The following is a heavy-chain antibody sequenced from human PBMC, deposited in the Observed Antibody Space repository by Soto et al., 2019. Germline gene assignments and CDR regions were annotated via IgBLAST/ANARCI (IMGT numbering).Heavy chain of an antibody. CDR3: AKGRACSGGSCYLAAFDI. Sequence: EVQLVESGGGLVQPGRSLRLSCAASGFTFDDYAMHWVRQAPGKGLEWVSGISWNSGSIGYADSVKGRLTISRDNAKKSLYLQMNSLRAEYTALYYCAKGRACSGGSCYLAAFDIWGQGTMVTVSS. V-gene: IGHV3-9*01. CDR2: ISWNSGSI. D-gene: IGHD2-15*01. CDR1: GFTFDDYA. J-gene: IGHJ3*02.